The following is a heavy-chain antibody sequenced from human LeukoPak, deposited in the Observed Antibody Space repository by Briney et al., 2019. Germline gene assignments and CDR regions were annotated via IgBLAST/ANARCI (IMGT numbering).Heavy chain of an antibody. Sequence: PGGSLRLSCAASGFTVSSNYMSWVRQPPGKGLEWIGEINHSGSTNYNPSLKSRVTISVDTSKKQFSLKLSYVTAAGTAVYYCAREGLERDYYYGMDVWGQGTTVTVPS. CDR3: AREGLERDYYYGMDV. J-gene: IGHJ6*02. CDR1: GFTVSSNY. V-gene: IGHV4-34*08. D-gene: IGHD3-3*01. CDR2: INHSGST.